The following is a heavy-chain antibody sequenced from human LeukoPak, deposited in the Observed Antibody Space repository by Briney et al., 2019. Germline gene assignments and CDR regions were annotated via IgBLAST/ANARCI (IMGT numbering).Heavy chain of an antibody. V-gene: IGHV1-69*13. CDR2: IIPIFGTA. CDR3: AREARRRYCSSSSCYWGWLDP. CDR1: GYILTNYY. Sequence: GASVKVSCKASGYILTNYYMHWVRQAPGQGLEWMGGIIPIFGTANYAQKFQDRVTIIADESTSTAYMELSSLRSEDTAVYYCAREARRRYCSSSSCYWGWLDPWGQGTLVTVSS. J-gene: IGHJ5*02. D-gene: IGHD2-2*01.